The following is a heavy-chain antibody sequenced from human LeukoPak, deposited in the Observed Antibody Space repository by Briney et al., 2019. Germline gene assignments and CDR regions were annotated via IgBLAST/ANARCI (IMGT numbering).Heavy chain of an antibody. CDR3: ARHEHIVVVIAMIDY. V-gene: IGHV4-59*08. CDR1: GGSISSYY. Sequence: PSETLSLTCTVSGGSISSYYWSWIRQPPGKGLEWIGYIYYSGSTNYNPSLKSRVTISVDTSKNQFSLKLSSVTAADTAVYYCARHEHIVVVIAMIDYWGQGTLVTVSS. CDR2: IYYSGST. J-gene: IGHJ4*02. D-gene: IGHD2-21*01.